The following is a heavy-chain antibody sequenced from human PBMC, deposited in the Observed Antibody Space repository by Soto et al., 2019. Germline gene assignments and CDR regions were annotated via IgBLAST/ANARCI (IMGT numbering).Heavy chain of an antibody. CDR1: GFTFSSYG. CDR2: ISYDGSNK. D-gene: IGHD6-19*01. V-gene: IGHV3-30*18. Sequence: QVQLVESGGGVVQPGRSLRLSCAASGFTFSSYGMHWVRQAPGKGLEWVAVISYDGSNKYYADSVKGRFTISRDNSKNTLYLQMNSLRAEDTAVYYCAKDGIAVDIMGPNYYYYYGMDVWGQGTTVTVSS. J-gene: IGHJ6*02. CDR3: AKDGIAVDIMGPNYYYYYGMDV.